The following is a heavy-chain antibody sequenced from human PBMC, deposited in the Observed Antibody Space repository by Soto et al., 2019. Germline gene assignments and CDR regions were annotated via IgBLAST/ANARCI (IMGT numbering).Heavy chain of an antibody. CDR2: IRYNGSNK. Sequence: GSLRLSCAASGFTFSSYGMHWVRQAPGKGLEWVAVIRYNGSNKYYADSVKGRFTISRDNSKNTLYLQMNSLRAEDTAVYYCAKDGAVVPADYWGQGTLVTVSS. V-gene: IGHV3-30*18. J-gene: IGHJ4*02. CDR1: GFTFSSYG. CDR3: AKDGAVVPADY. D-gene: IGHD2-2*01.